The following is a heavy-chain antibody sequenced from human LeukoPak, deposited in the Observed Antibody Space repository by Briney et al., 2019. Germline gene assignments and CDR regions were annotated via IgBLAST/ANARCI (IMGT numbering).Heavy chain of an antibody. CDR1: GFTFSSYG. CDR3: ARDFWSGYYVQYYFDY. CDR2: ISYDGSNK. D-gene: IGHD3-3*01. Sequence: GGSLRLSCAASGFTFSSYGMHWVRQAPGKGLEWVAIISYDGSNKYYADSVKGRFTITRDNSKNTLYLQMNSLRAEDTAVYYCARDFWSGYYVQYYFDYWGQGTLVTVSS. J-gene: IGHJ4*02. V-gene: IGHV3-30*03.